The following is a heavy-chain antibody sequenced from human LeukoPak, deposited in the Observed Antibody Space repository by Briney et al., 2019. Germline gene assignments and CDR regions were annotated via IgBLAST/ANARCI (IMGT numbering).Heavy chain of an antibody. CDR3: ARHERFCSGGSCYGPDAFDI. J-gene: IGHJ3*02. V-gene: IGHV4-59*05. Sequence: SETLSLTCTVSGGSISSYYWSWIRQPPGKGLEWIASIYYSGITYHNPSLKSRVTISVDTSKNQFSLKLSSVTATDTAVYYCARHERFCSGGSCYGPDAFDIWGQGTMVTVSS. D-gene: IGHD2-15*01. CDR2: IYYSGIT. CDR1: GGSISSYY.